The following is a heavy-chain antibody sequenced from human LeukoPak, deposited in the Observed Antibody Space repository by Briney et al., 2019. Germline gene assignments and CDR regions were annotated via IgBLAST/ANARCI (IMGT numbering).Heavy chain of an antibody. Sequence: ASVTVSCTASGYTFTSYGISWVRQAPGQGLEWMGWISAYNGNTNYAQKLQGRVTMTTDTSTSTAYMELRSLRSDDTAVYYCAREGYTYYYDSSGYYSADYWGQGTLVTVSS. J-gene: IGHJ4*02. V-gene: IGHV1-18*01. D-gene: IGHD3-22*01. CDR2: ISAYNGNT. CDR3: AREGYTYYYDSSGYYSADY. CDR1: GYTFTSYG.